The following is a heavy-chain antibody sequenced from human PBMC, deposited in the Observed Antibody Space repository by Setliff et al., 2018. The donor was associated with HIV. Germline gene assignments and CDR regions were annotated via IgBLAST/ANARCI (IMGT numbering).Heavy chain of an antibody. CDR1: GYTFTSYG. J-gene: IGHJ4*02. Sequence: GASVKVSCKSSGYTFTSYGINWVRQAPGQGLEWMGWISGYNGKTNYAQKFQGRVTMTTDTSTSTAYMELRSLRSDDTAVYYCARSFYDSSGYRYDYWGQGTLVTVSS. D-gene: IGHD3-22*01. CDR2: ISGYNGKT. V-gene: IGHV1-18*01. CDR3: ARSFYDSSGYRYDY.